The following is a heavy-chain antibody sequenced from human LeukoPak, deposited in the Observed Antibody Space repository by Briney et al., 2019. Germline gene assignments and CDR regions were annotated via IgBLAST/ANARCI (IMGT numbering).Heavy chain of an antibody. CDR3: ASGDPSTVTTPYYFDH. D-gene: IGHD4-17*01. J-gene: IGHJ4*02. CDR1: GGSISSYY. Sequence: PSETLSLTCTVSGGSISSYYWGWIRQPPGKGLEWIGTIYYGGSTYYNPSLKSRVTISIDTSQNQFSLKLNSVTAADTAVYYCASGDPSTVTTPYYFDHWGQGTLVTVSS. CDR2: IYYGGST. V-gene: IGHV4-39*07.